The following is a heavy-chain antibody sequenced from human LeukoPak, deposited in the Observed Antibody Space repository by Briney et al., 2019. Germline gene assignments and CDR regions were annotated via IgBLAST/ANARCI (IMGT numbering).Heavy chain of an antibody. Sequence: SETLSLTCTVSGGSIGTYCWSWIRQPAGKGLEWIGRIYTSGSTNYNPSLKSRVTMSVDTSKNQFSLRLSSVTAADSAVYYCARDRYYYDSSAYYYRFDPWGQGTLVTVSS. J-gene: IGHJ5*02. D-gene: IGHD3-22*01. V-gene: IGHV4-4*07. CDR2: IYTSGST. CDR1: GGSIGTYC. CDR3: ARDRYYYDSSAYYYRFDP.